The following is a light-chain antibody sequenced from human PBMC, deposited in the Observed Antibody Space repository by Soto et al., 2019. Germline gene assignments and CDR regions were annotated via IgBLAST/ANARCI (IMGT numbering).Light chain of an antibody. CDR3: HQYGSSPQA. CDR1: QRVTRSF. J-gene: IGKJ3*01. V-gene: IGKV3-20*01. CDR2: GAS. Sequence: EIVLTQSPGTLSLSPGERVTVSCRASQRVTRSFLAWYQQKPGQAPRLLIYGASSRATSIPDRFSGSGSGTDFTLTISRLEPEDFAVYYCHQYGSSPQAFGPGTKVDIK.